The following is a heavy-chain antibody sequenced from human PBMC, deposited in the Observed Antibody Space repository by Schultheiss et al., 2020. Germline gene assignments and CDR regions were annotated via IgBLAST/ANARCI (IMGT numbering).Heavy chain of an antibody. J-gene: IGHJ6*02. CDR3: ARDLGHYYYGMDV. CDR2: ISWNSGSI. V-gene: IGHV3-74*01. Sequence: GGSLRLSCAASGFTFSSYWMHWVRQAPGKGLEWVSGISWNSGSIGYADSVKGRFTISRDSSKNTLYLQMNSLRAEDTAVYYCARDLGHYYYGMDVWGQGTTVTVS. CDR1: GFTFSSYW.